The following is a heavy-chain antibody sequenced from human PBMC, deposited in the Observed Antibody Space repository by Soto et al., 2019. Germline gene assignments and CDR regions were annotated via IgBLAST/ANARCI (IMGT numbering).Heavy chain of an antibody. J-gene: IGHJ4*02. CDR2: INPSGGST. Sequence: QVQLVQSGAEVKKPGASVKVSCKASGYTLLSHYMHWVRQAPGQGLEWMGIINPSGGSTTYAQKFQGSVTMTTDTSTSTVYMELSSLRSEDTAVYYCAREVAGYVGYWGQGTLVTVSS. CDR3: AREVAGYVGY. CDR1: GYTLLSHY. V-gene: IGHV1-46*01. D-gene: IGHD6-19*01.